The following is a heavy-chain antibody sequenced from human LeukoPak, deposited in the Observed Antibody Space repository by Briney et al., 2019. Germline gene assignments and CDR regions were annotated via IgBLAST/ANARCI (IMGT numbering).Heavy chain of an antibody. Sequence: GGCLRLSCSASGFSFISYAMASVRRAPGKGLGWVSVIRGSGGSGHYAAAAKGRFTISRDNSEKTLYLQINSLRAEDTAVYYCAKYTKDLYYDSSGSFDYWGQGTLVTVSS. CDR2: IRGSGGSG. CDR3: AKYTKDLYYDSSGSFDY. CDR1: GFSFISYA. V-gene: IGHV3-23*01. D-gene: IGHD3-22*01. J-gene: IGHJ4*02.